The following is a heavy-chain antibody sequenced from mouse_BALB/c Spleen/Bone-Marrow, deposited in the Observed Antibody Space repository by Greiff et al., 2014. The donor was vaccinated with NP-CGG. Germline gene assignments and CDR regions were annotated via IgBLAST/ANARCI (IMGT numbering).Heavy chain of an antibody. J-gene: IGHJ1*01. CDR2: IFLGTGTT. Sequence: VQLQQSGTELVKPGASVKLSCKTSGYTLTSSWIRWVKQRPGQGLGWIGEIFLGTGTTYYNEKFKGKATLSIDTSCSSAYMQLKSQPYEDSDVYYCTRRDNGYERGSYWYYDVWGAGTPVTVSS. V-gene: IGHV1S132*01. CDR1: GYTLTSSW. D-gene: IGHD2-2*01. CDR3: TRRDNGYERGSYWYYDV.